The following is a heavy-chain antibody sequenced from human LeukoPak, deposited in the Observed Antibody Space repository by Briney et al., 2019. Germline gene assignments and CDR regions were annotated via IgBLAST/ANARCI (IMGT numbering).Heavy chain of an antibody. CDR3: AKGNVDRRFDP. V-gene: IGHV1-69*05. J-gene: IGHJ5*02. D-gene: IGHD5-12*01. CDR1: GGTFSSYA. Sequence: SVKVSCKASGGTFSSYAISWVRQAPGQGLEWMGGIIPIFGTANYAQKIQGRVTITTDESTSTAYMELSSLRSEDTAVYYCAKGNVDRRFDPWSQGTLVTVSS. CDR2: IIPIFGTA.